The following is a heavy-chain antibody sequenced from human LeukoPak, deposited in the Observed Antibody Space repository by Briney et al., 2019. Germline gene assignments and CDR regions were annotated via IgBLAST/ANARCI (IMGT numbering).Heavy chain of an antibody. V-gene: IGHV4-61*02. CDR3: AREGGYSYGDAPLHFDY. Sequence: KASETLSLTCTVSGGPISSGSYYWSWIRQPAGKGLEWIGRIDSSGSTNYNPSLKSRVTISVGTSKNQFSLKLSSVTAADTAVYYCAREGGYSYGDAPLHFDYWGQGTLVTVSS. CDR1: GGPISSGSYY. J-gene: IGHJ4*02. D-gene: IGHD5-18*01. CDR2: IDSSGST.